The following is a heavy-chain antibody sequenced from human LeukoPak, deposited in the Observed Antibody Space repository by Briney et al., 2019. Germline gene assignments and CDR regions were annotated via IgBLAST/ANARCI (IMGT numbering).Heavy chain of an antibody. V-gene: IGHV3-7*03. CDR2: INQDGGEK. Sequence: GGSLRLSCAASGLIFSNYWMTWVRQAPGKGLEWVANINQDGGEKYYVDSVKGRFIISRDNAKSSLYLQMDSLRAEETAVYHCARGHLWLENWGQGTLVTVSS. CDR3: ARGHLWLEN. D-gene: IGHD3-3*02. CDR1: GLIFSNYW. J-gene: IGHJ4*02.